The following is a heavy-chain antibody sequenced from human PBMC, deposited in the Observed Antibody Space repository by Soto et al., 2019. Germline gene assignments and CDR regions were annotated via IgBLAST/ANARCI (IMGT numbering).Heavy chain of an antibody. V-gene: IGHV4-31*03. J-gene: IGHJ4*02. D-gene: IGHD5-18*01. CDR1: GGSISSGGYY. CDR3: ARSGYSYGPNPLLY. CDR2: IYYSGST. Sequence: QVQLQESGPGLVKPSQTLSLTCTVSGGSISSGGYYWSWIRQHPGKGLEWIGYIYYSGSTYYNPSLKSRVTLPVDTSKNQFSLKLRSVTAADTAGYYCARSGYSYGPNPLLYWGQGTLVTVSS.